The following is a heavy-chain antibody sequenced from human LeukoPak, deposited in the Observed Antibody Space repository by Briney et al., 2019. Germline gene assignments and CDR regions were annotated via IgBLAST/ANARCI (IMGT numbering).Heavy chain of an antibody. Sequence: SETLSLTCTVSGGSISSYYWSWIRQPPGKGLEWIGYIYYSGSTYYNPSLKSRVTISVDTSKNQFSLKLSSVTAADTAVYYCARQNYGYFDYWGQGTLVTVSS. CDR3: ARQNYGYFDY. CDR1: GGSISSYY. CDR2: IYYSGST. J-gene: IGHJ4*02. D-gene: IGHD3-10*01. V-gene: IGHV4-59*04.